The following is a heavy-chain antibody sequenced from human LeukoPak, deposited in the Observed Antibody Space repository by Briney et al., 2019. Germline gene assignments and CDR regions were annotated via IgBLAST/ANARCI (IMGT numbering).Heavy chain of an antibody. CDR2: ISYDGSNK. CDR1: GFTFSSYA. D-gene: IGHD3-16*02. Sequence: PGGSLRLSCAASGFTFSSYAMHWVRQAPGKGLEWVAVISYDGSNKYYADSVKGRFTISRDNSKNTLYLQMNSLRAEDTAVYYCARRAKYYDYVWGSYRYDFFDYWGQGTLVTVSS. CDR3: ARRAKYYDYVWGSYRYDFFDY. V-gene: IGHV3-30*01. J-gene: IGHJ4*02.